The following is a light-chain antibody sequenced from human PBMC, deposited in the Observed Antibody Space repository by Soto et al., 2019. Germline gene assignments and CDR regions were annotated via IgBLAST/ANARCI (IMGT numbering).Light chain of an antibody. CDR1: SSDVGGYSY. J-gene: IGLJ1*01. CDR3: RSYTSSTAYI. CDR2: HVT. V-gene: IGLV2-14*03. Sequence: QSALTQPASVSGSPGESITISCTGTSSDVGGYSYVSWYQQHPGDAPKLMIFHVTNRPSGVSDRFSGSKSGNTASLTISGLQAEDEADYYCRSYTSSTAYIFGPGTKLSVL.